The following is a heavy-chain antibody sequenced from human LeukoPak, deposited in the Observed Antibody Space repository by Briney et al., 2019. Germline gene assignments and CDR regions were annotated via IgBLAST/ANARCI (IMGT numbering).Heavy chain of an antibody. D-gene: IGHD6-13*01. Sequence: SETLSLTCTVSNGSMTNNYWSWIRQPPGKGLEWIGYVYSSGSTIYIPSLKSRVTISIDTSKNQFSLKLISVTAADTAVYYCAREGYSSSWFDPWGQGTLVTVSS. CDR1: NGSMTNNY. V-gene: IGHV4-59*01. CDR2: VYSSGST. CDR3: AREGYSSSWFDP. J-gene: IGHJ5*02.